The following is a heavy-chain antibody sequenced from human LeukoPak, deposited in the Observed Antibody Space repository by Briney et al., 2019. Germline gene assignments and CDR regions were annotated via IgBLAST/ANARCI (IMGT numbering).Heavy chain of an antibody. CDR3: ARHPHYYFDSSAR. CDR1: GGSISSSNW. J-gene: IGHJ4*02. D-gene: IGHD3-22*01. CDR2: IYHSGST. V-gene: IGHV4-4*02. Sequence: PSGTLSLTCAVSGGSISSSNWWSWVRQPPGKGLEWIGEIYHSGSTNYNPSLKSRVTISVDKSKNQFSLKLSSVTAADTAVYYCARHPHYYFDSSARWGQGTLVTVSS.